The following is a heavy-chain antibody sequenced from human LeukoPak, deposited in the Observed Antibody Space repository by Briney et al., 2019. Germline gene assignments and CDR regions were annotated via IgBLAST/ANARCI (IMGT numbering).Heavy chain of an antibody. V-gene: IGHV3-53*01. J-gene: IGHJ4*02. CDR2: IYSGGST. CDR3: ARDGEFLSSSSRFDY. CDR1: GFTLSSNY. D-gene: IGHD6-6*01. Sequence: GGSLRLFCAASGFTLSSNYMSWVRQAPGEGVKWGSVIYSGGSTYYTDSVKGRFTISRDKSKNTLYLQMNSLRAEDTAVYYCARDGEFLSSSSRFDYWGQGTLVTVSS.